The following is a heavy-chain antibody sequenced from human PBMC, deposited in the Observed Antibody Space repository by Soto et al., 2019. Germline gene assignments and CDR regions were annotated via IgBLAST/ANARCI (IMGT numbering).Heavy chain of an antibody. CDR1: GASVSRIGFH. CDR2: IYDAGTT. CDR3: ARRGSGHTFDY. Sequence: QVQLQELGPGLVKPSETLSLTCAVSGASVSRIGFHWGWIRQPPGQGLEWIGSIYDAGTTFYNPSLKSRVTISADTSKNHFSLRLTSVTAADTAVYYCARRGSGHTFDYWGQGTLVTVSS. J-gene: IGHJ4*02. V-gene: IGHV4-39*01. D-gene: IGHD3-10*01.